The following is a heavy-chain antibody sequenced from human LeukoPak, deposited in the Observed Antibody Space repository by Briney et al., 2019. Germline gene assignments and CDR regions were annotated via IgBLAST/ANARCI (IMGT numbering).Heavy chain of an antibody. CDR1: GFTFSDYY. J-gene: IGHJ4*02. CDR2: ISSSGSTI. D-gene: IGHD5-24*01. Sequence: GGSLRLSCAASGFTFSDYYMSWIRQAPGKGLEWVSYISSSGSTIYYADSVKGRFTISRDNAKNSLYLQMNSLRAEDAAVYYCARRDGYNSCYFDYWGQGTLVIVPS. CDR3: ARRDGYNSCYFDY. V-gene: IGHV3-11*04.